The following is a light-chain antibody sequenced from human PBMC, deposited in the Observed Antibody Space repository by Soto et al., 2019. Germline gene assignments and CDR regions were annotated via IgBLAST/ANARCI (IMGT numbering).Light chain of an antibody. Sequence: QSALTQPASVSGSPGQSITISCTGTSTDVGGYNYVSWYQQHPGKAPKLMIYDVSNRPSGVSNRFSASKSGNTASLTISGLPAEDEADYYCSSFSSTITLVVFGGGTKLTVL. J-gene: IGLJ2*01. CDR2: DVS. CDR3: SSFSSTITLVV. V-gene: IGLV2-14*01. CDR1: STDVGGYNY.